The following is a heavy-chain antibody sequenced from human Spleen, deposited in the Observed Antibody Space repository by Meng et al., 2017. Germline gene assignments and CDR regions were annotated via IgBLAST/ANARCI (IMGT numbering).Heavy chain of an antibody. D-gene: IGHD6-6*01. Sequence: SLKISCAASGFTFRHYAMHWVRQPPGEGLEWVSSISWNSGSIRYADSVKGRFTISRDNAENSLYLQMNSLRTEDTALYYCARDPFDYGSSYYFDFWGQGTLVTVSS. CDR1: GFTFRHYA. J-gene: IGHJ4*02. CDR2: ISWNSGSI. CDR3: ARDPFDYGSSYYFDF. V-gene: IGHV3-9*01.